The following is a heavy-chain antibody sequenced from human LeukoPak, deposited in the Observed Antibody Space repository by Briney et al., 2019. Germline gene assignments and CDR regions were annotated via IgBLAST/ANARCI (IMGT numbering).Heavy chain of an antibody. CDR2: INHSGST. J-gene: IGHJ1*01. V-gene: IGHV4-34*01. D-gene: IGHD4-23*01. CDR3: AREGYYGGSTRYFQH. CDR1: GGSFSGYY. Sequence: SDTLSLTCAVYGGSFSGYYWSWIRQPPGKGLEWIGEINHSGSTNYNPSLKSRVTISVDTSKNQFSLKLSSVTAADTAVYYCAREGYYGGSTRYFQHWGQGTLVTVSS.